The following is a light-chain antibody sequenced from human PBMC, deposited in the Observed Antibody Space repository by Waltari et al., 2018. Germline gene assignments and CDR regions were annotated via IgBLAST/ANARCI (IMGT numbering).Light chain of an antibody. J-gene: IGKJ1*01. CDR1: QSVSSSY. CDR2: GAP. V-gene: IGKV3-20*01. Sequence: IVLTQSPGTLSLSPGERATLSCRASQSVSSSYLAWYQQKPGQAPGLLIYGAPRRATGIPDRFSGSGSETDFTLTISRLEPEDFAVYYCHQYGTSPTTFGQGTKVEIK. CDR3: HQYGTSPTT.